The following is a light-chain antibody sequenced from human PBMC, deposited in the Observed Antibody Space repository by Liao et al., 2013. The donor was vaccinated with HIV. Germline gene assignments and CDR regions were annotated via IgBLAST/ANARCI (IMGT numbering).Light chain of an antibody. Sequence: SYELTQPPSVSVSPGQTASITCSGDKLGDKYASWYYQKPGQSPVLVIYHNTKRPSGIPERFSGSNSGNTATLTISRVEAGDEADYYCQVWDSSSDQGVFGGGTKLTVL. V-gene: IGLV3-1*01. CDR2: HNT. CDR1: KLGDKY. CDR3: QVWDSSSDQGV. J-gene: IGLJ2*01.